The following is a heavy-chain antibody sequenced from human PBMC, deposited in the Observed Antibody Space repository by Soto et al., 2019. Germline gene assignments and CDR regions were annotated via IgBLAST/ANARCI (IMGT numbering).Heavy chain of an antibody. V-gene: IGHV1-69*01. CDR2: IIPIFGTA. CDR1: GGTFSSYA. CDR3: ARSRRFADFGVVNGPYYYYYGMDV. D-gene: IGHD3-3*01. J-gene: IGHJ6*02. Sequence: QVQLVQSGAEVKKPGSSVKVSCKASGGTFSSYAISWVRQAPGQGLEWMGGIIPIFGTANYAQKFQGRVTITADESTSTAYMELSSLRSEDTAVYYCARSRRFADFGVVNGPYYYYYGMDVWGQGTTVTVSS.